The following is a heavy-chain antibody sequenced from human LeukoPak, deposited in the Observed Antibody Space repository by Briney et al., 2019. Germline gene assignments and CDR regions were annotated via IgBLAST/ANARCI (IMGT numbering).Heavy chain of an antibody. V-gene: IGHV3-30*02. CDR3: ARDIRGYSYGAYYYYYYYMDV. Sequence: GGSLRLSXAASGFIFSNYGIHWVRQAPGKGLEWVAFIRYDASDKYYADSVHGRFTISRDNSKNKVYLQMNSLRVEDTAVYYCARDIRGYSYGAYYYYYYYMDVWGKRTTVTVSS. CDR2: IRYDASDK. D-gene: IGHD5-18*01. CDR1: GFIFSNYG. J-gene: IGHJ6*03.